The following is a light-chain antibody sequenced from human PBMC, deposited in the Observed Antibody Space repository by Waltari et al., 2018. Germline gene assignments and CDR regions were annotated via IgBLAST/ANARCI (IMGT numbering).Light chain of an antibody. J-gene: IGKJ1*01. Sequence: EIVLTQSPGTLSLSPGERATLSCRASQSVSRSLAWYQQKPGQAPRPLIYGASNRAAGIPYRCSGRGSGTDFDLTISRLEPEGFAVYYCQHYVRLPATFGQGTKVEIK. V-gene: IGKV3-20*01. CDR3: QHYVRLPAT. CDR1: QSVSRS. CDR2: GAS.